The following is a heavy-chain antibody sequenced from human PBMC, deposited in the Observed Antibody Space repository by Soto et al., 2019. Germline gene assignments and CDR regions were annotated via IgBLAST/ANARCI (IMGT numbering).Heavy chain of an antibody. D-gene: IGHD3-3*01. V-gene: IGHV1-69*02. Sequence: QVQLVQSGAEVKKPGSSVKVSCKASGGTFSSYTISWVRQAPGQGLEWMGRIIPILGIANYAQKFQRRVTITANKSTSTVYMELSSLRSEDTAVYYCARGLHRARFIDDFDIWGQGTMVTVSS. CDR2: IIPILGIA. CDR1: GGTFSSYT. CDR3: ARGLHRARFIDDFDI. J-gene: IGHJ3*02.